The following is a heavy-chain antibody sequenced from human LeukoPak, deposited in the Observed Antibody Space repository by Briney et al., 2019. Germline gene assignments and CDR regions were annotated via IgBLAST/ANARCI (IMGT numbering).Heavy chain of an antibody. CDR2: IYHSGST. CDR3: ASAQQLVRRQIDY. Sequence: SETLSLTCTVSGYSISSGYCWGWIRQPPGKGLEWIGSIYHSGSTYYNPSLKSRVTISVDTSKNQFSLKLSSVTAADTAAYYCASAQQLVRRQIDYWGQGTLVTVSS. V-gene: IGHV4-38-2*02. CDR1: GYSISSGYC. J-gene: IGHJ4*02. D-gene: IGHD6-6*01.